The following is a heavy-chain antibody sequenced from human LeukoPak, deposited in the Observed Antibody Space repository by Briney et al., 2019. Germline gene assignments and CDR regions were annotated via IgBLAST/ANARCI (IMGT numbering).Heavy chain of an antibody. Sequence: SETLSLTCAVSGYSISSGYSWGWIRQPPGKGLEWIGSIFHSGITYYNPSLESRVIISIDTSKNQFSLKMNSLTAADTAVYYCARRIRSSSWDFDYWGQGTLVTVSS. D-gene: IGHD6-13*01. V-gene: IGHV4-38-2*01. J-gene: IGHJ4*02. CDR2: IFHSGIT. CDR1: GYSISSGYS. CDR3: ARRIRSSSWDFDY.